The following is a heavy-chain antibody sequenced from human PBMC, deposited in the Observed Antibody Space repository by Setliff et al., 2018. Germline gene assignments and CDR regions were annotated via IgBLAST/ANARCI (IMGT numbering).Heavy chain of an antibody. CDR2: IKRRSDGATI. J-gene: IGHJ6*03. D-gene: IGHD3-16*01. CDR1: GFSFSDAW. V-gene: IGHV3-15*07. Sequence: GGSLRLSCTASGFSFSDAWMNWVRLVPGKGLEWVGRIKRRSDGATIDYAAPMKGRFTISREDSEDTLYLQMNSLKTEDTAVYFCARVFCRRSCLVESYMDVWGTGTTITVSS. CDR3: ARVFCRRSCLVESYMDV.